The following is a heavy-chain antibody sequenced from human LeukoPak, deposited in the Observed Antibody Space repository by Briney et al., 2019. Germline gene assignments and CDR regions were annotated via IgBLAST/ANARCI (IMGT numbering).Heavy chain of an antibody. CDR3: ARGGSDYYDSSGYYY. D-gene: IGHD3-22*01. CDR2: INPNSGGT. Sequence: ASVKVSCKASGYTFTGYYMHWVRQAPGQGLEWMGWINPNSGGTNYAQKFQGRVTMTRDTSISTAYMELSRLRSDDTAVYYCARGGSDYYDSSGYYYWGQGTLVTASS. J-gene: IGHJ4*02. V-gene: IGHV1-2*02. CDR1: GYTFTGYY.